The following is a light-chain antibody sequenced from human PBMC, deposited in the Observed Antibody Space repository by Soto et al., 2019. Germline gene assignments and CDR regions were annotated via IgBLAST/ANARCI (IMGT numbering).Light chain of an antibody. J-gene: IGKJ1*01. Sequence: DIQMTQSPSSLSASVGDRVTITCRASQSISTYLNWYQQKPGKAPKLLIYAASSLQSGVPSRFSGSGSGTGFTLTISSLQPEDFATYFCQQSYNTPPWTFGQGTKVEIK. CDR3: QQSYNTPPWT. V-gene: IGKV1-39*01. CDR2: AAS. CDR1: QSISTY.